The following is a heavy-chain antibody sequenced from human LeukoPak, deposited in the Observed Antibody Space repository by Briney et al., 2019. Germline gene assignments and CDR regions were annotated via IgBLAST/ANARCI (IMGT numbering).Heavy chain of an antibody. V-gene: IGHV4-39*01. J-gene: IGHJ4*02. CDR1: GGAISSSSYY. CDR3: ARQCSSTSCYANFDY. D-gene: IGHD2-2*01. Sequence: SETLSLTCTVSGGAISSSSYYWGWVRQPPGRGVERIGSICYSGSTYYNPSLKSRVTISVDTSKNQFSLKLSSVTAADTAVYYCARQCSSTSCYANFDYWGQGTLVTVSS. CDR2: ICYSGST.